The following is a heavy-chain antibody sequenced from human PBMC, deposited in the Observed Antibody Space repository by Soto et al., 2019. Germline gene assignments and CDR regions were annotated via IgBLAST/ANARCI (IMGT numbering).Heavy chain of an antibody. CDR2: IYPGDSDT. CDR1: GYSFNSYW. Sequence: PGESLKISCKGSGYSFNSYWLGWVRQMPGKGLEWMGIIYPGDSDTRYSPSFQGQVTISADKSISTAYLQWSSLKASDTAMYYCARGSSGYCAYYYYGMDVWGQGTTVTVSS. V-gene: IGHV5-51*01. D-gene: IGHD3-22*01. J-gene: IGHJ6*02. CDR3: ARGSSGYCAYYYYGMDV.